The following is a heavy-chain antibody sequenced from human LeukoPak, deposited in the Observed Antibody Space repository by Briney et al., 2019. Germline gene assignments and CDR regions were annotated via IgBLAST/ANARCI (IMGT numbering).Heavy chain of an antibody. Sequence: GGSLRLSCAASGFTFSSYGMNWVRQAPGKGLEWVSYITSSSGIKYYADSVKGRFTISRDNAKNTLYLQMNRLRAEDTAVYYCARHYYDSSGYDFDYWGQGTLVTVSS. V-gene: IGHV3-48*04. CDR2: ITSSSGIK. CDR1: GFTFSSYG. CDR3: ARHYYDSSGYDFDY. D-gene: IGHD3-22*01. J-gene: IGHJ4*02.